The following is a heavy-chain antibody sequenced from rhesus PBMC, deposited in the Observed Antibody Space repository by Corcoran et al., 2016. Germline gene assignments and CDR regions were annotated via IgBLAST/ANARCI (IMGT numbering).Heavy chain of an antibody. CDR2: IDGNRAGT. J-gene: IGHJ4*01. CDR3: ARNRQLVWFDY. D-gene: IGHD6-13*01. CDR1: GGSIIVYY. V-gene: IGHV4-81*01. Sequence: QVQLQESGPGLVKPSETLSLTCTVSGGSIIVYYWSWIRQPPGKGLEWIGNIDGNRAGTNYNPSLKSRVTISKDTSKNQFSLKLSSVTAADTAVYYCARNRQLVWFDYWGQGVLVTVSS.